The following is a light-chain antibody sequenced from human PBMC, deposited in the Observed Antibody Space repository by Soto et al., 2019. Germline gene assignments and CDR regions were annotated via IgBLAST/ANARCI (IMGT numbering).Light chain of an antibody. CDR2: EAT. CDR3: CSYVNSNTLYV. J-gene: IGLJ1*01. CDR1: SSDVGSYNL. Sequence: QSALTQPASVSGSPGQSITISCTGTSSDVGSYNLVSWYQQHPGKAPKLMIYEATKRPSGISNRFSASKSGNRASLTISGLQADDEADYYCCSYVNSNTLYVFGTGTKLTVL. V-gene: IGLV2-23*01.